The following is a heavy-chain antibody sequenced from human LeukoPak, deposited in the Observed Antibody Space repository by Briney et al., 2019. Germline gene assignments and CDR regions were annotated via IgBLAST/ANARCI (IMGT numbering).Heavy chain of an antibody. V-gene: IGHV3-21*01. CDR2: ISSSSSYI. J-gene: IGHJ4*02. D-gene: IGHD6-19*01. CDR1: GFTFSTYS. CDR3: ARGRGLIFSSGWYDY. Sequence: PGGSLRLSCAASGFTFSTYSMNWVRQAPGKGLEWVSSISSSSSYIYYADSVKGRFTISRDNAKNSLYLQMNSLRAEDTAVYYCARGRGLIFSSGWYDYWGQGTLVTVSS.